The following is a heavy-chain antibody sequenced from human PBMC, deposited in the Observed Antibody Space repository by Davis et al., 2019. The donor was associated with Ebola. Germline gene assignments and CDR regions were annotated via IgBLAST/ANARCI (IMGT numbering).Heavy chain of an antibody. CDR3: AGGKDSSGWYGDDAFDF. Sequence: GESLKISCAASGFTFSSYAMNWVRQTPGKGLEWVSSISGSSFYIYYADSVKGRFTISRDNAKNSLYLQMNSLRAEDTAVYYCAGGKDSSGWYGDDAFDFWGQGTMVTVSS. D-gene: IGHD6-19*01. V-gene: IGHV3-21*01. CDR2: ISGSSFYI. CDR1: GFTFSSYA. J-gene: IGHJ3*01.